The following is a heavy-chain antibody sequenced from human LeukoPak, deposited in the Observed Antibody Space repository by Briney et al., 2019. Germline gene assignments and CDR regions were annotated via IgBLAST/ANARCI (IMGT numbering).Heavy chain of an antibody. CDR2: ISTDGSQT. Sequence: HAGGSLRLSCEASGFTFSNYWTHWVRQPPGKGLMWVSQISTDGSQTFYADSVKGRFTISRDNAQNTLFLQMDSLRPEDTAVYYCVRSLRSADFWGQGTLVTVSS. J-gene: IGHJ4*02. CDR3: VRSLRSADF. V-gene: IGHV3-74*01. CDR1: GFTFSNYW.